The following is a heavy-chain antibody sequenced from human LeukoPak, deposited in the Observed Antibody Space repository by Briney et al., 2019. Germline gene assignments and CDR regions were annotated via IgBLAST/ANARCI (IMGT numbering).Heavy chain of an antibody. CDR1: GFTFSSYA. V-gene: IGHV3-23*01. Sequence: PGGSLRLSCAASGFTFSSYAMSWVRQAPGKGLEWVSAVSGSGGSTYYADSVKGRFTISRDNSKNTLYLQMNSLRAEDTAVYYCAKDFYYDSSGYYSSDAFDIWGQGTMVTVSS. CDR3: AKDFYYDSSGYYSSDAFDI. J-gene: IGHJ3*02. CDR2: VSGSGGST. D-gene: IGHD3-22*01.